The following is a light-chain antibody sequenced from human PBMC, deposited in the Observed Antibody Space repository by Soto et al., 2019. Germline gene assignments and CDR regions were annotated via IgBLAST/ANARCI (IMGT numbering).Light chain of an antibody. J-gene: IGKJ4*01. V-gene: IGKV3-11*01. Sequence: EIVLTQSPATLSLSPGERATLSCRASQSVSSYLAWYQQKPGQAPRLLIYDASNRATGITARFSGSGSGTEFTLTISILEPEDFAVYYCHQRSNWPLLTFGGGTKVEIK. CDR3: HQRSNWPLLT. CDR1: QSVSSY. CDR2: DAS.